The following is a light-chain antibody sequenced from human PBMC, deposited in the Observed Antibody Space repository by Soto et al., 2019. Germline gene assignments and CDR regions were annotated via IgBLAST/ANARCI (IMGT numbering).Light chain of an antibody. Sequence: DIQMTQSPSSVSASVGDRVTITCRASQGINSWLAWYQQKPGKATKLLIYAASTLQSGVPSRFSGSGSGTDFTLTISSLQPDDSATYYCIKDHYHPWTVGQGTKVDIK. CDR2: AAS. J-gene: IGKJ1*01. CDR3: IKDHYHPWT. CDR1: QGINSW. V-gene: IGKV1-12*01.